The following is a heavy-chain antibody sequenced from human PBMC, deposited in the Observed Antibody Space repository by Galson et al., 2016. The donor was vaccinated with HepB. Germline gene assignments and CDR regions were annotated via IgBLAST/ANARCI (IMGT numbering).Heavy chain of an antibody. CDR3: ARDARFLPAAMHYYYYGMDV. CDR2: ISAYNGNT. CDR1: GYTFISYG. D-gene: IGHD2-2*01. V-gene: IGHV1-18*01. Sequence: SVKVSCKASGYTFISYGISWVRQAPGQGLQWVGWISAYNGNTNYAQKFQGRVTMTTDTSTTTAYMELRSLRSDDTAVYYCARDARFLPAAMHYYYYGMDVWGQGTTVTVSS. J-gene: IGHJ6*02.